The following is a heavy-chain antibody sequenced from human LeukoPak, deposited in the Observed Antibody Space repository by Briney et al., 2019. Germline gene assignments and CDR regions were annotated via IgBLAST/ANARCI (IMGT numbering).Heavy chain of an antibody. J-gene: IGHJ1*01. CDR1: GGSISSYY. Sequence: TSETLSLTCTVSGGSISSYYWSWIRQPPGKGLEWIGYIYYSGSTNYNPSLKSRVTISVDTSKNQFSLKLSSVTAADTAVYYCARIAAAGTHFQHWGQGTLVTVSS. CDR3: ARIAAAGTHFQH. CDR2: IYYSGST. V-gene: IGHV4-59*01. D-gene: IGHD6-13*01.